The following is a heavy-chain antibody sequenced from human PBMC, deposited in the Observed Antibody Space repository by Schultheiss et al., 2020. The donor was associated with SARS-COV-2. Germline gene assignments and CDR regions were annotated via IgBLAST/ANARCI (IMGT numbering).Heavy chain of an antibody. Sequence: GGSLRLSCAASGFTFSSYWMHWVRQAPGKGLEWVSAISGSGGSTYYADSVKGRFTISRDNSKNTLYLQMNSLRAEDTAVYYCARESDYGGNASVWFDPWGQGTLVTVSS. CDR1: GFTFSSYW. CDR3: ARESDYGGNASVWFDP. V-gene: IGHV3-23*01. D-gene: IGHD4-23*01. J-gene: IGHJ5*02. CDR2: ISGSGGST.